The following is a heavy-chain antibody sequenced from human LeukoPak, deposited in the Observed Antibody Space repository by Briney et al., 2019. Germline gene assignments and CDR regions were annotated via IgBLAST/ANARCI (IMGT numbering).Heavy chain of an antibody. CDR1: GFTFSSYG. D-gene: IGHD2-15*01. J-gene: IGHJ4*02. V-gene: IGHV3-7*04. Sequence: GGSLRLSCAASGFTFSSYGMSWVRQAPGKGLEWVAFIKEDGSEKCYVDSVKGRFTISRDNAENSLYLQMNSLRAEDTAVYYCARDRGGRTGLDDWGQGTLVTVSS. CDR2: IKEDGSEK. CDR3: ARDRGGRTGLDD.